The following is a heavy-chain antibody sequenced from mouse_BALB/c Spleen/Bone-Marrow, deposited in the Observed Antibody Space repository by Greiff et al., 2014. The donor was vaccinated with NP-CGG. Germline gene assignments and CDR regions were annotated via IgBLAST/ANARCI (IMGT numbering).Heavy chain of an antibody. J-gene: IGHJ2*01. D-gene: IGHD2-14*01. CDR1: GYTFTSSW. V-gene: IGHV1S130*01. CDR2: IHPNSGNT. CDR3: ARHYRYAYYFDY. Sequence: QVQLQQPGSVLVRPEASVKLSCKASGYTFTSSWMHWAKQRPGQGLEWIGEIHPNSGNTNYNEKFKGKATLTVDTSSSTAYVDLRSPTSEDSAVYYCARHYRYAYYFDYWGQGTTLTVSS.